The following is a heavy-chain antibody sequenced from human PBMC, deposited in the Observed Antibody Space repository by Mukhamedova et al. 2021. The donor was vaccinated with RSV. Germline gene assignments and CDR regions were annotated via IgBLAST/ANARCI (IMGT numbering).Heavy chain of an antibody. D-gene: IGHD6-19*01. V-gene: IGHV1-18*01. CDR2: GNT. CDR3: ARVGPEYSSGWYRHDAFDI. Sequence: GNTNYAQKLQGRVTMTTDTSTSTAYMELRSLRSDDTAVYYCARVGPEYSSGWYRHDAFDIWGQGTMVTVSS. J-gene: IGHJ3*02.